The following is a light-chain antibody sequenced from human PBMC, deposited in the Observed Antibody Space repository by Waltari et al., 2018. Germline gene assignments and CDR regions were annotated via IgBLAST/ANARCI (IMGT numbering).Light chain of an antibody. J-gene: IGKJ1*01. V-gene: IGKV3-15*01. CDR1: QSVSSN. CDR2: GAS. Sequence: EIVMTQSPATLSVSPGERANLSCRASQSVSSNLAWYQQKPGQAPRLLIYGASTRATGIPARFSGSGSGTEFTLTISSLQSEDFAVYYCQQYNNWPPRTFGQGTKVEIK. CDR3: QQYNNWPPRT.